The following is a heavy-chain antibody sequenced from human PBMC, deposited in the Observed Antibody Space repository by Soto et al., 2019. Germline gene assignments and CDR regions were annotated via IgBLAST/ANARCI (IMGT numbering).Heavy chain of an antibody. CDR1: GFTFSSYG. CDR2: ISCDGSNT. CDR3: AKDRLELLYYYYVMDV. V-gene: IGHV3-30*18. J-gene: IGHJ6*02. D-gene: IGHD1-7*01. Sequence: GGSLRLSCAASGFTFSSYGMHWVRQAPGKGLEWVALISCDGSNTYYADSVKGRFTVSRDNSKNTLYLQINSLRAEDAAVYYCAKDRLELLYYYYVMDVWGQGTTVTVSS.